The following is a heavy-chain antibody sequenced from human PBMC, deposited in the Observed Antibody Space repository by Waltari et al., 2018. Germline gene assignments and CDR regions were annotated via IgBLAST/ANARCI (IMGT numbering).Heavy chain of an antibody. V-gene: IGHV3-53*02. CDR2: INSVGNT. Sequence: EVQLVETGGGLIQPGGSLRLSCAASGFSVSNNYMTWVRQAPGKGLGGVSIINSVGNTYSTDSVKGRFTISRDISKNTLYLQMNSLRAEDTAVYYCARAWGYGLGYYWLDPWGQGTLVTVSS. CDR1: GFSVSNNY. J-gene: IGHJ5*02. D-gene: IGHD3-10*01. CDR3: ARAWGYGLGYYWLDP.